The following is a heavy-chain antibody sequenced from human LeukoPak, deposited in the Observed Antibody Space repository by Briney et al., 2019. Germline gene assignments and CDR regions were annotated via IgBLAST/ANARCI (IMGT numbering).Heavy chain of an antibody. Sequence: ASVKVSCKASGGTFSSYAISWVRQAPGQGLEWMGRIIPILGIANYAQKFQGRVTITADKSTSTAYMELSSLRSEDTAVYYCALKDGQQLVRALDYWGQGTLVTVSS. V-gene: IGHV1-69*04. CDR1: GGTFSSYA. CDR3: ALKDGQQLVRALDY. CDR2: IIPILGIA. J-gene: IGHJ4*02. D-gene: IGHD6-13*01.